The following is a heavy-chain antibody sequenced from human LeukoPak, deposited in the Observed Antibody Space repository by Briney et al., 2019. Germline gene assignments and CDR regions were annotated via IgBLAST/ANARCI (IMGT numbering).Heavy chain of an antibody. CDR3: ARGPNWFDP. CDR2: IKQDGNEK. V-gene: IGHV3-7*01. Sequence: GGSLRLSCAVSGFIFSTYWMSWVRQAPGKGLEWVASIKQDGNEKSYVDSVKGRFTISRDNAKNSLYLQMNSLRAEDTAVYYCARGPNWFDPWGQGTLVTVSS. J-gene: IGHJ5*02. CDR1: GFIFSTYW.